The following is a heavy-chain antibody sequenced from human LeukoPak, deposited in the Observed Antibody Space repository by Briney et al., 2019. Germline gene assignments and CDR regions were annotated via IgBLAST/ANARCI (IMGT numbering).Heavy chain of an antibody. CDR3: ARGYCSSTSCYPITIHSH. CDR2: INPNSGGT. CDR1: GYTLTAYY. D-gene: IGHD2-2*01. V-gene: IGHV1-2*06. J-gene: IGHJ4*02. Sequence: ASVKVSCKASGYTLTAYYQHWVRQAPGQGLEWMGRINPNSGGTTYAQKFQGRVTMTRDTSIGTAYMELSSLRSDDTAVYYCARGYCSSTSCYPITIHSHWGQGTLVTVSS.